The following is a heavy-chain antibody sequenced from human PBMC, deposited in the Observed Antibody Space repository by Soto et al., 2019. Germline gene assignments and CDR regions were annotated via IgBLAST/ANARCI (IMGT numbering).Heavy chain of an antibody. Sequence: SETLSLTCAVYGGSFSGYYWSWIRQPPGKGLEWIGEINHSGSTNYNPSLKSRVTISVDTSKNQFSLKLSSVTAADTAVYYCAASGIGYYYYYGMDVWGQGTTVTVSS. D-gene: IGHD3-10*01. J-gene: IGHJ6*02. CDR2: INHSGST. V-gene: IGHV4-34*01. CDR1: GGSFSGYY. CDR3: AASGIGYYYYYGMDV.